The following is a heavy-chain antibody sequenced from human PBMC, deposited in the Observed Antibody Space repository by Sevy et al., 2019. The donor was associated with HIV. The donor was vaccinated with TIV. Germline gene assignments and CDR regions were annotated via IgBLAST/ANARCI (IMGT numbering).Heavy chain of an antibody. D-gene: IGHD5-18*01. CDR3: ARVRYKYGSYYFDY. CDR1: GFTFSDYY. CDR2: ISTSSTYT. V-gene: IGHV3-11*06. J-gene: IGHJ4*02. Sequence: GGSLRLSCSASGFTFSDYYMSWIRQAPGKGLEWVSYISTSSTYTNHADSVKGRFTISRDNANNSLYLQMNSLRAEDTAVYFCARVRYKYGSYYFDYWGLGTLVTVSS.